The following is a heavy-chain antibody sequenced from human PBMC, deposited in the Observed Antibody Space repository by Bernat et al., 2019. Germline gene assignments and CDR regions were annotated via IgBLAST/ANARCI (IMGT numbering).Heavy chain of an antibody. CDR3: AKDRQPPYYYDSSGYYDY. J-gene: IGHJ4*02. CDR1: GFTFSSYA. CDR2: ISGSGGST. D-gene: IGHD3-22*01. Sequence: EVQLVESGGGLVQPGGSLILSCAASGFTFSSYAISLVRQAPGKGLEWVSAISGSGGSTYYADSVNDRFTISRDNSKNTLYLQMNSQKAEDKAVYYCAKDRQPPYYYDSSGYYDYRGQGTLVTVSS. V-gene: IGHV3-23*04.